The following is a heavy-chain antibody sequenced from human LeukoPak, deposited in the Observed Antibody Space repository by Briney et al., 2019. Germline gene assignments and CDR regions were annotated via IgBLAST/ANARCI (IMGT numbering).Heavy chain of an antibody. CDR2: INPNSGGT. V-gene: IGHV1-2*02. Sequence: ASVKVSCKASGYTFTGYYMHWVRQAPGQGLEWMGWINPNSGGTNYAQKFQGRVTMTRDTSISTAYMELSRLRSDDTAVYYCARALGGCSSTSCSFEYFQHWGQGTLVTVSS. CDR3: ARALGGCSSTSCSFEYFQH. J-gene: IGHJ1*01. CDR1: GYTFTGYY. D-gene: IGHD2-2*01.